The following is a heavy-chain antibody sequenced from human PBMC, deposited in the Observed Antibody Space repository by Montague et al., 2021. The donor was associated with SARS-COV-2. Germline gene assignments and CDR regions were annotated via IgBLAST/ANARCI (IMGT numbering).Heavy chain of an antibody. CDR2: PLAKNN. Sequence: SETLSLTCTVSGVVELRRSSEEHPSELQSHHELVCRLPLAKNNNYNPSLESRVSISIDTSKSQFSLRVRSVTAADTAVYYCARSVQFAYGLDVGVQGTTVNISS. V-gene: IGHV4-59*08. J-gene: IGHJ6*02. D-gene: IGHD3-16*01. CDR3: ARSVQFAYGLDV. CDR1: GVVELRRSS.